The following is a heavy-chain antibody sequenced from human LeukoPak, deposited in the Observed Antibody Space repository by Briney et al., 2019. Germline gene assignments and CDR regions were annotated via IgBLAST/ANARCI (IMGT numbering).Heavy chain of an antibody. CDR2: IYYSGST. Sequence: SETLSLTCTVSGGSISSSSYYWGWIRQPPGKGLEWIGSIYYSGSTYYNPSLKSRVTISVDTSKNQFSLKLSSVTAADTAVYYCARELYYYDSSGYYSANYYYYYYMDVWGKGTTVTISS. D-gene: IGHD3-22*01. CDR3: ARELYYYDSSGYYSANYYYYYYMDV. J-gene: IGHJ6*03. CDR1: GGSISSSSYY. V-gene: IGHV4-39*07.